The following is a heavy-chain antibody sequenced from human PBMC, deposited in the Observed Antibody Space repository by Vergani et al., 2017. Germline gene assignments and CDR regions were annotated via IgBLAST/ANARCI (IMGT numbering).Heavy chain of an antibody. Sequence: QVQLVESGGGVVQPGRSLRLSCAASGFTFSSYAMHWVRQAPGKGLEWVAVISYDGSNKYYADSVKGRFTISRDNSKNTLYLQMNRLRAEDTAVYYCARSVVLDYWGQGTLVTVSS. J-gene: IGHJ4*02. D-gene: IGHD2-15*01. CDR2: ISYDGSNK. CDR1: GFTFSSYA. CDR3: ARSVVLDY. V-gene: IGHV3-30-3*01.